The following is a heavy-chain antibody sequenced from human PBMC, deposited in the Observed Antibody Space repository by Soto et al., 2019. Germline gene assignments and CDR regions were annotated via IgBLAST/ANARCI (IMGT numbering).Heavy chain of an antibody. J-gene: IGHJ4*02. CDR2: IVPVFGPA. Sequence: ASVKVSCKASGGTLKNSAISWVRQAPGQGLEWMGGIVPVFGPALYTQKFQGRVTITADESTNTAFLDVSSVRSEDTAVYYCGRGGSWAKVDSWGPGTLVTVSS. CDR3: GRGGSWAKVDS. CDR1: GGTLKNSA. V-gene: IGHV1-69*13. D-gene: IGHD6-13*01.